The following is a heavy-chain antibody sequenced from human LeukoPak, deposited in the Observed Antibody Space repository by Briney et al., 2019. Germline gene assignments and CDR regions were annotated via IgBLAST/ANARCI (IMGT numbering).Heavy chain of an antibody. CDR3: ARDFGRYYFDY. CDR2: ISSRSGYI. CDR1: GFSFSSYS. Sequence: GGSLRLSCAASGFSFSSYSMNWVRQAPGKGLEWVSSISSRSGYIYYADSVKGRFTISRDNAKNSLYLQMNSLRAEDTAVYYCARDFGRYYFDYWGQGTLVTVSS. V-gene: IGHV3-21*01. J-gene: IGHJ4*02. D-gene: IGHD3-10*01.